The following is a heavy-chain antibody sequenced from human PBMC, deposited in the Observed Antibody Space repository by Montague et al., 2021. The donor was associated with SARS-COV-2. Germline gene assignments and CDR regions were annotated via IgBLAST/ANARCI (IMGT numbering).Heavy chain of an antibody. CDR2: ISSSGSTI. J-gene: IGHJ6*02. D-gene: IGHD5-24*01. CDR1: GFTFSSYE. V-gene: IGHV3-48*03. Sequence: SLRLSCAASGFTFSSYEMNWVRQAPGKGLEWVSYISSSGSTIYYADSVKGRFTISRDNAKNSLYLQMNSLRAEDTAIYYCASDSGIEIPDYYYSMDVWGQGTTVTDSS. CDR3: ASDSGIEIPDYYYSMDV.